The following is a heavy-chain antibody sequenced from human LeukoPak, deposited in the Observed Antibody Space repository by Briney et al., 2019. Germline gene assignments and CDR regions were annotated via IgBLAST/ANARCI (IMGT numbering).Heavy chain of an antibody. V-gene: IGHV3-30-3*01. CDR3: GRIGYCSGGSCYWVYFDY. CDR1: GFTFSSYA. Sequence: GGSLRLSCAASGFTFSSYAMHWVRQAPGKGLEWVAVISYDGSNKYYADSVKGRFTISRDNSKNTLYLQMNSLRAEDTAVYYCGRIGYCSGGSCYWVYFDYWGQGTLVTVSS. D-gene: IGHD2-15*01. CDR2: ISYDGSNK. J-gene: IGHJ4*02.